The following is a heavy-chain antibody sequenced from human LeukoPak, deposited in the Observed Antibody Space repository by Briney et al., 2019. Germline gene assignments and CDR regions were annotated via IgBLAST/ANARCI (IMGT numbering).Heavy chain of an antibody. J-gene: IGHJ4*02. D-gene: IGHD3-22*01. CDR2: IYSGGST. Sequence: GGSLRLSCAASGFTVSSNYMSWVRQAPGKGLEWVSVIYSGGSTYYADSVKGRFTISRDNSKNALYLQMNSLRAEDTAVYYCARAQRYYYDSGGYYPDYWGQGTLVTVSS. CDR3: ARAQRYYYDSGGYYPDY. CDR1: GFTVSSNY. V-gene: IGHV3-66*02.